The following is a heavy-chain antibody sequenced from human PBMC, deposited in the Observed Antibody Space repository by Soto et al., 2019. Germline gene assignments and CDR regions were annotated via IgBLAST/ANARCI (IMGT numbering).Heavy chain of an antibody. J-gene: IGHJ3*02. Sequence: QVQLVQSGAEVKKPGASVKVSCKASGYTFTSYGISWVRQAPGQGLEWMGWISAYNGNTNYAQKLQGRVTMTTDTSTRTAYMELRSLRSDDTAVYYCARDRRWLQSGRPDDAFDIWGQGTMVTVSS. CDR2: ISAYNGNT. CDR1: GYTFTSYG. V-gene: IGHV1-18*01. CDR3: ARDRRWLQSGRPDDAFDI. D-gene: IGHD5-12*01.